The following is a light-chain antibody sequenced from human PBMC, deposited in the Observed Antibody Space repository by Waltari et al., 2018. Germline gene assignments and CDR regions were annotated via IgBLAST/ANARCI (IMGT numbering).Light chain of an antibody. J-gene: IGKJ4*01. CDR1: QTVRTTY. CDR2: GAS. V-gene: IGKV3-20*01. Sequence: EIVLTQSPGTLSLSPGARATLSCSASQTVRTTYLAWYQQKPGQAPTLLIYGASSSATGIPDRFSGSGSGTDFSLTISSLEPEDFAVYYCQQYDISPLTFGGGTKVEIK. CDR3: QQYDISPLT.